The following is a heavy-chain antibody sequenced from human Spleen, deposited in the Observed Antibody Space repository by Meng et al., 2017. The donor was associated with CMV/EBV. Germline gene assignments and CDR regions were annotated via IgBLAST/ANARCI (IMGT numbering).Heavy chain of an antibody. CDR3: ARSYDFWSASFDY. CDR1: GFTFSSYE. D-gene: IGHD3-3*01. CDR2: ISSSGSTI. Sequence: LSLTCAASGFTFSSYEMNWVRQAPGKGLEWVSYISSSGSTIYYADSVKGRFTISRDNAKNSLYLQVNSLRAEDTAVYYCARSYDFWSASFDYWGQGTLVTVS. V-gene: IGHV3-48*03. J-gene: IGHJ4*02.